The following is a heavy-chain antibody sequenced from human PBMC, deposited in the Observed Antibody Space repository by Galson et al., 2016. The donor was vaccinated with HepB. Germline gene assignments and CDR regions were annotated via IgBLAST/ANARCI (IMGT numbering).Heavy chain of an antibody. V-gene: IGHV3-7*03. CDR2: INQDGSKT. J-gene: IGHJ3*02. CDR3: ARDRTYSSGTAYYDVFDI. D-gene: IGHD3-22*01. Sequence: SLRLSCAASGFSSSAYWMTWVRQAPGRGLEWVANINQDGSKTNYVDSVKGRVTFSRDNAKNSVYLQMSSLRAEDTAVYYCARDRTYSSGTAYYDVFDIWGQGTMVTVSS. CDR1: GFSSSAYW.